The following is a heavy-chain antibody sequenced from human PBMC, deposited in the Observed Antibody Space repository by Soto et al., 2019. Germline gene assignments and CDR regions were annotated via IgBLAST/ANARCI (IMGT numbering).Heavy chain of an antibody. J-gene: IGHJ6*02. Sequence: EVQLVESGGGLVQPGGSLKLSCAGSGFTFSAFDVHWVRQVSGKGLGWVGRIRTKANNDATASAAPLRGRFTVSRNDSTKTAHLQMNCLATVDVAVYYWSRPSAKDSDHDGMKRWGPAKGVNVSS. CDR2: IRTKANNDAT. CDR1: GFTFSAFD. CDR3: SRPSAKDSDHDGMKR. V-gene: IGHV3-73*01.